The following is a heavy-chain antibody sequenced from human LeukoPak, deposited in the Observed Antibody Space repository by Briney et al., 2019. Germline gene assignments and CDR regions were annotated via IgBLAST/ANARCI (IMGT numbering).Heavy chain of an antibody. D-gene: IGHD5-18*01. CDR1: GFTFSSYG. J-gene: IGHJ4*02. CDR2: IRYDGSNK. Sequence: GGSLRLSCAASGFTFSSYGMHWVRQAPGKGLEWVAFIRYDGSNKYYADSVKGRFTISRDNSKNTLYLQMNSLRAEDTAVYYCARGVLRYGKPGFDYWGQGTLVTVSS. V-gene: IGHV3-30*02. CDR3: ARGVLRYGKPGFDY.